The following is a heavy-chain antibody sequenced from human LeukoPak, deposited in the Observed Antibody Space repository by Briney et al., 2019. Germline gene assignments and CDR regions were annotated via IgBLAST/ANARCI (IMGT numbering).Heavy chain of an antibody. V-gene: IGHV1-18*01. CDR2: ISAYNGNT. J-gene: IGHJ4*02. D-gene: IGHD3-9*01. CDR3: ARNDYDILTGYGIYVDY. CDR1: GYTFTSYG. Sequence: GASVKVSCKASGYTFTSYGISWVRQAPGQGLEWMVWISAYNGNTNYAQKLQGRVPMTTDTSTSKAYMELRTLRSDDTAVYYCARNDYDILTGYGIYVDYWGQGTLVTVSS.